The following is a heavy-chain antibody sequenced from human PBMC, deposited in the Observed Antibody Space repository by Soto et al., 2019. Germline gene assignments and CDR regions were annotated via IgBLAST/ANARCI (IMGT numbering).Heavy chain of an antibody. D-gene: IGHD4-4*01. V-gene: IGHV4-39*01. CDR3: ARHPRDDYNYGGSGIFDY. Sequence: QLQLQESGPGLVKPSETLSLTCTVSGGSISSRSYWWAWIRQPPGKGLEWIGDIVYSGSTYYNPSLKSRVAISVDTSKNQFSLKLNSVTAADTAVYYCARHPRDDYNYGGSGIFDYWGQGTLVTVSS. CDR1: GGSISSRSYW. J-gene: IGHJ4*02. CDR2: IVYSGST.